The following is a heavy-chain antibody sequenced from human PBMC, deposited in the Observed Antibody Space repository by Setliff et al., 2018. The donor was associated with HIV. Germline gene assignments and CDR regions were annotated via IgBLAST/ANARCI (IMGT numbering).Heavy chain of an antibody. CDR3: ARPTTEGDYYDSSGYLSGAFDI. CDR2: IIHILGTA. Sequence: SVKVSCKTSRRTFSEDAINWVRQAPGEGLEWVGGIIHILGTADYAEKFQGRVTIPADESLTTAYMELSSLTSEDTAVYYCARPTTEGDYYDSSGYLSGAFDIWGQGTMVTVSS. V-gene: IGHV1-69*13. J-gene: IGHJ3*02. CDR1: RRTFSEDA. D-gene: IGHD3-22*01.